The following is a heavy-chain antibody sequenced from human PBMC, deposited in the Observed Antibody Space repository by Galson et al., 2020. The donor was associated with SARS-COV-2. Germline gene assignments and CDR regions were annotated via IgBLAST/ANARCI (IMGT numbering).Heavy chain of an antibody. CDR2: INWSGGTT. V-gene: IGHV3-20*04. D-gene: IGHD3-10*01. J-gene: IGHJ6*02. CDR1: GFIFGDYG. Sequence: GGSLRLSCAASGFIFGDYGMTWVLQVPGKGLEWVPGINWSGGTTVYADSVKGRFTISRDNAKNSLYLQMSSLRVEDMAFYYCARKDYYGSGNDVWGQGTTVTVSS. CDR3: ARKDYYGSGNDV.